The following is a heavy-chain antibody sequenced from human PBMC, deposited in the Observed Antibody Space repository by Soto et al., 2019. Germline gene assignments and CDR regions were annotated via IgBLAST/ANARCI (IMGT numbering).Heavy chain of an antibody. J-gene: IGHJ4*02. D-gene: IGHD1-26*01. CDR2: ISGSGGST. V-gene: IGHV3-23*01. Sequence: EVQLLESGGGLVQPGGSLRLSCAASGFTFSSYAMNWVRQAPGKGLEWVPVISGSGGSTYYVDSVKGRFTISRDNSKNTPSLQMTSMRAEDTAVYYCAKDLANIFDYWGQGTLVTVSS. CDR1: GFTFSSYA. CDR3: AKDLANIFDY.